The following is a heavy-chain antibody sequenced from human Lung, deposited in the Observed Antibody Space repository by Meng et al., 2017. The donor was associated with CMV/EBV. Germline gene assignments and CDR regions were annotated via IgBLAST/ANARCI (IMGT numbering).Heavy chain of an antibody. CDR1: GYTFTSSF. V-gene: IGHV7-4-1*01. Sequence: QVQRVQSRCEVKTPGASVNVSCQAAGYTFTSSFMNWVRHAPGKGLEWIGWININPGNPTYAQGFTGRFVFSLDSSVSTAYLQIASLKADDTAVYYCARGNGWRFDYWGQGTLVTVSS. D-gene: IGHD6-19*01. J-gene: IGHJ4*02. CDR2: ININPGNP. CDR3: ARGNGWRFDY.